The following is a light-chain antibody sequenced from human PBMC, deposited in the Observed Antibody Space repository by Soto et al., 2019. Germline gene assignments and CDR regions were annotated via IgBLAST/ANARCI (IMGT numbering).Light chain of an antibody. J-gene: IGKJ4*01. CDR1: QSVTSY. V-gene: IGKV3-20*01. CDR2: GAS. Sequence: EIVLTQSPGTLSLSPGEKATLSCRASQSVTSYLAWYQQKPGQAPRLLIFGASGRATGIPDRFSGSGSGTELTLTISRLEPEEFAVYYCQQYGSSPLTFGGGTKVEIK. CDR3: QQYGSSPLT.